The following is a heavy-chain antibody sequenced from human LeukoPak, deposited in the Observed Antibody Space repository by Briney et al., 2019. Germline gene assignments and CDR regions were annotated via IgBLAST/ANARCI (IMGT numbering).Heavy chain of an antibody. CDR2: ISSSSSYI. Sequence: PGGSPRLSCAASGFTFSSYSMNWVRQAPGKGLEWVSSISSSSSYIYYEDSVKGRFTISRDNAKNSLYLQMNSLRAEDTAVYYCARGGREQQLPQIQYYYYYYMDVWGKGTTVTVSS. CDR3: ARGGREQQLPQIQYYYYYYMDV. D-gene: IGHD6-13*01. CDR1: GFTFSSYS. J-gene: IGHJ6*03. V-gene: IGHV3-21*01.